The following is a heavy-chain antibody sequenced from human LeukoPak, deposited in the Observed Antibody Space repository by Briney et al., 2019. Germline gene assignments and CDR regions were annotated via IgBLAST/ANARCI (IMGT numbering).Heavy chain of an antibody. V-gene: IGHV4-59*08. CDR2: VYYSENT. CDR3: TRRVAITGTPKAYLDY. Sequence: PSETLSLTCSVSGGSISGYYWSWIRQPPGKELERIGYVYYSENTKYNPSLESRVTISLDTSKNQFSLRLNSVTTADTAVYFCTRRVAITGTPKAYLDYWGQGILVTVSS. CDR1: GGSISGYY. J-gene: IGHJ4*02. D-gene: IGHD1-20*01.